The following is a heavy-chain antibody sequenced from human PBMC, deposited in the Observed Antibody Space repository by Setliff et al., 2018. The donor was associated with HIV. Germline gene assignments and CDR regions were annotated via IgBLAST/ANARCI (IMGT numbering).Heavy chain of an antibody. D-gene: IGHD1-26*01. CDR1: GGSSSGCY. V-gene: IGHV4-34*01. J-gene: IGHJ3*02. CDR2: VSHTGST. CDR3: AREGTYSGTYWVRRVASFDI. Sequence: EPLSLTCAAFGGSSSGCYWRWIRQPPGKGLEWIGDVSHTGSTNYNPSLKSRITIPADTPKNQFSLKLSSVTAADAAVYYCAREGTYSGTYWVRRVASFDIWGQGTMVTVSS.